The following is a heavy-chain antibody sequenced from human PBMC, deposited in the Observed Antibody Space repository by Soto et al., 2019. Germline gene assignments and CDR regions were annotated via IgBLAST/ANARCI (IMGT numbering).Heavy chain of an antibody. V-gene: IGHV4-59*01. D-gene: IGHD2-2*01. Sequence: SGTLSLTCTVSGGSMSSYYWSLIRQPPGKGLEWIGYIYYSGSTNYNPSLKSRVTISVDTSKNQFSLKLSSVTAADTAVYYCAREPAPYCSSTSCHRPAFDIWGQGTMVTVSS. CDR2: IYYSGST. CDR1: GGSMSSYY. J-gene: IGHJ3*02. CDR3: AREPAPYCSSTSCHRPAFDI.